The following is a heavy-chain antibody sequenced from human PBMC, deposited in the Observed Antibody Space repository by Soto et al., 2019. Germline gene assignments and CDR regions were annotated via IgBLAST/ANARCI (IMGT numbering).Heavy chain of an antibody. D-gene: IGHD6-19*01. CDR1: GFTVSSNY. CDR3: ARGVLGLPQWLVPPFDY. J-gene: IGHJ4*02. Sequence: PGGSLRLSCAASGFTVSSNYMSWVRQAPGKGLEWVSVIYSGGSTYYADSVKGRFTISRDNSKNTLYLQMNSLRAEDTAVYYCARGVLGLPQWLVPPFDYWGQGTLVTVSS. CDR2: IYSGGST. V-gene: IGHV3-53*01.